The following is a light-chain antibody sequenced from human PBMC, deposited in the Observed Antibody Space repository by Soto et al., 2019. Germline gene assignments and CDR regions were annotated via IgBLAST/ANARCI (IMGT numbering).Light chain of an antibody. CDR1: QSVTLNY. CDR3: QQYGSSPYT. Sequence: ENVLTQSPGTLSLFPGERATLSCTASQSVTLNYMAWYQQKPGQAPRLLISGASSRATGIPDRFSGSGSGTDFTLTISRLEPEDFAVYYSQQYGSSPYTFGQGTKVESK. CDR2: GAS. V-gene: IGKV3-20*01. J-gene: IGKJ2*01.